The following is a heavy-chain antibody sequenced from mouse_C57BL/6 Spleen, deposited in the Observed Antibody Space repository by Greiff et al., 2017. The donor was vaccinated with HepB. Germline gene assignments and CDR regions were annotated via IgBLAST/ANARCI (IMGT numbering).Heavy chain of an antibody. CDR3: ASAYDSLYYAMDY. V-gene: IGHV1-61*01. CDR1: GYTFTSYW. Sequence: QVQLQQPGAELVRPGSSVKLSCKASGYTFTSYWMDWVKQRPGQGLEWIGNIYPSDSETHYNQKFKDKATLTVDKSSSTAYMQLSSLTSEDSAVYYYASAYDSLYYAMDYWGQGTSATVSS. CDR2: IYPSDSET. J-gene: IGHJ4*01. D-gene: IGHD2-12*01.